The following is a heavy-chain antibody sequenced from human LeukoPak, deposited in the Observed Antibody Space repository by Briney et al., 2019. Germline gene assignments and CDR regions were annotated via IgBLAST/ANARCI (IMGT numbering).Heavy chain of an antibody. CDR1: GFTFSSYG. Sequence: GGSLRLSCAASGFTFSSYGMHWVRQAPGKGLEWVAAIWNDGSNKYYADSVKGRFTISRDNSKNTLYLQMNSLRAEDTAVYYCAREPGPFRVSSSWKEWFVPWGQGTLVTVSS. D-gene: IGHD6-13*01. J-gene: IGHJ5*02. CDR3: AREPGPFRVSSSWKEWFVP. CDR2: IWNDGSNK. V-gene: IGHV3-33*08.